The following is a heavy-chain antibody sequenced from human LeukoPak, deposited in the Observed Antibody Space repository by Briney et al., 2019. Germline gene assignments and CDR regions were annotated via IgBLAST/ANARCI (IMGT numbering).Heavy chain of an antibody. CDR2: INPNSGGT. CDR1: GYTFTGYY. Sequence: GASVKVSCKASGYTFTGYYMHWVRQAPGQGLEWMGWINPNSGGTNYAQKFQGRVTMTRDTSISTAHMELSRLRSDDTAVYYCARVPYYYDSSGYYPPDYDYWGQGTLVTVSS. D-gene: IGHD3-22*01. V-gene: IGHV1-2*02. J-gene: IGHJ4*02. CDR3: ARVPYYYDSSGYYPPDYDY.